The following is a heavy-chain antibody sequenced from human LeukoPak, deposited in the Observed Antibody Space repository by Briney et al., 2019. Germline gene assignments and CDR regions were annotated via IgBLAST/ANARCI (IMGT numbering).Heavy chain of an antibody. CDR1: RYTLTELS. J-gene: IGHJ5*02. CDR2: FDPEDGEA. Sequence: ASVKVSCKVSRYTLTELSMHWVRQAPGKGLEWMGGFDPEDGEAIYAQKFQGRVTMTEDTSTDTAYMELSSLRSEDTAVYYCARVSLTYYDFWSGYYTGHDWFDPWGQGTLVTVSS. CDR3: ARVSLTYYDFWSGYYTGHDWFDP. V-gene: IGHV1-24*01. D-gene: IGHD3-3*01.